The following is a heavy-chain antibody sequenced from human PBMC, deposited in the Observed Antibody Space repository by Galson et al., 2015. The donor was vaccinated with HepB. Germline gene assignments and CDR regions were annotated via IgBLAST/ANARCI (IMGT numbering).Heavy chain of an antibody. CDR1: GPTPSSYA. CDR2: ISGSGGTT. Sequence: SLRLPCAACGPTPSSYATTWVRQAPGKGLAWVSTISGSGGTTYYADSVKGRFTISRDNSKNTLYLEINSLRAEDTAVYYCANPIRNWNVRLWGQGTLVTVSS. CDR3: ANPIRNWNVRL. V-gene: IGHV3-23*01. J-gene: IGHJ4*02. D-gene: IGHD1-1*01.